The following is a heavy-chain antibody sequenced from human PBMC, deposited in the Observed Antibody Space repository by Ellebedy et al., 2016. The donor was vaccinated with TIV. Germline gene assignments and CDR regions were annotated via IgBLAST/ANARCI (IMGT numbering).Heavy chain of an antibody. J-gene: IGHJ4*02. D-gene: IGHD1-26*01. CDR3: ARHLSGSYYSAVDS. Sequence: MPSETLSLTCTVSGGSISSYYWSWIRQPPGKGLEWIGYIDYSGSTNYNPSLKSRVTISVDTSKNQFSLKLSSVTAADTAVYYCARHLSGSYYSAVDSWGQGTLVIVSS. CDR2: IDYSGST. V-gene: IGHV4-59*01. CDR1: GGSISSYY.